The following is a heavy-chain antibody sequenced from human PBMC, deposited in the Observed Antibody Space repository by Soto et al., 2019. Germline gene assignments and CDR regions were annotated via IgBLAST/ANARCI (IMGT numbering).Heavy chain of an antibody. CDR3: ARHARTDWYSSGRIDH. CDR1: GGSISSSSFY. V-gene: IGHV4-39*01. Sequence: SETLSLMCTVSGGSISSSSFYWGWIRQPPGKGLEWIGTVYYSGTTDYSPSLRSRVTISEDTPKNQFFLELSSVTAADTAVYYCARHARTDWYSSGRIDHWGPGILVTVSS. CDR2: VYYSGTT. J-gene: IGHJ5*02. D-gene: IGHD6-19*01.